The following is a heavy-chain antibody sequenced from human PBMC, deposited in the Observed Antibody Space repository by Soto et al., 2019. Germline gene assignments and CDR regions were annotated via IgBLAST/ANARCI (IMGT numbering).Heavy chain of an antibody. J-gene: IGHJ3*02. CDR2: ISSSSSYI. V-gene: IGHV3-21*01. CDR1: GFTFSSYS. CDR3: ARRSPDAFDI. Sequence: GGSLRLSCAASGFTFSSYSMNWVRQAPGKGLEWVSFISSSSSYIYYADSVKGRFTTSRDNAKNSLYLQMNSLRAEDTAVYYCARRSPDAFDIWGQGTMVTVSS.